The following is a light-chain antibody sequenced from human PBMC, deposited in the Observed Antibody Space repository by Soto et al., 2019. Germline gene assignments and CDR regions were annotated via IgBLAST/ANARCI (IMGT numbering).Light chain of an antibody. CDR3: AAWDGSLKGVV. CDR2: NNN. CDR1: SSNIGSNT. Sequence: QSVLTQPPSASGTPGQRVTLSCSGSSSNIGSNTVNWYQQFPGTAPKLLMYNNNQRPSGVRDRFSGSKSGTSASLAISGLQSEDEADYYCAAWDGSLKGVVFGGGTKLTVL. J-gene: IGLJ2*01. V-gene: IGLV1-44*01.